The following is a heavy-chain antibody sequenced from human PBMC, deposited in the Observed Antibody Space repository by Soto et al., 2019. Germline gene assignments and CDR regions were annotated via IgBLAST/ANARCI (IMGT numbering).Heavy chain of an antibody. D-gene: IGHD6-19*01. Sequence: ASVKVSCKASGYTFSSIGISWVRQAPGQGLEWMGWISPYKGNTHYAQGLQGRVTMTTDTSTSTAYMELRSLRSDDTAVYYCARDSSGWSWYYYGMDVWGQGTTVTVSS. CDR2: ISPYKGNT. CDR1: GYTFSSIG. J-gene: IGHJ6*02. CDR3: ARDSSGWSWYYYGMDV. V-gene: IGHV1-18*01.